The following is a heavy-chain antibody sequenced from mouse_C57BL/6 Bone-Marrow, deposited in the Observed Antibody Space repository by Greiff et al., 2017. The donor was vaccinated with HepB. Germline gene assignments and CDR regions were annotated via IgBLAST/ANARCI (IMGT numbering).Heavy chain of an antibody. CDR2: ISYDGSN. CDR1: GYSITSGYY. Sequence: VQLQQSGPGLVKPSQSLSLTCSVTGYSITSGYYWYWIRQFPGNKLEWMGYISYDGSNNYNPPFKNRISITRDTSKNQFFLKLNSVTTEDTATYYCAREKGLRGYFDYWGQGTTLTVSS. V-gene: IGHV3-6*01. CDR3: AREKGLRGYFDY. D-gene: IGHD2-4*01. J-gene: IGHJ2*01.